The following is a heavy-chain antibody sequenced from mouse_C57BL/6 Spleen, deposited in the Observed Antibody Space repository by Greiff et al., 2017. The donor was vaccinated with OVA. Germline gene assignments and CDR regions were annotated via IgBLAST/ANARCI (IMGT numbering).Heavy chain of an antibody. D-gene: IGHD3-2*02. CDR3: ARREDSSGYDYAMDY. Sequence: EVMLVESGGGLVQPGGSLKLSCAASGFTFSDYYMYWVRQTPEKRLEWVAYISNGGGSTYYPDTVKGRFTISRDNAKNTLYLQMSRLKSEDTAMYYCARREDSSGYDYAMDYWGQGTSVTVSS. J-gene: IGHJ4*01. CDR2: ISNGGGST. CDR1: GFTFSDYY. V-gene: IGHV5-12*01.